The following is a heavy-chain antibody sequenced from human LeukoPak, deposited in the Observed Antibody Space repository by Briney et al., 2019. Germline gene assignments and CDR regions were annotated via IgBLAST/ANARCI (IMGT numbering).Heavy chain of an antibody. Sequence: PSQTLSLTCAVSGGCISSCGYSWSWIRQPPGKGLEWIGYIYHSGSTYYNPSLKSRVTISVDRSKNQFSLKLSSVTAADTAVYYCARGYGDTIDYWGQGTLITVSS. J-gene: IGHJ4*02. CDR2: IYHSGST. D-gene: IGHD4-17*01. V-gene: IGHV4-30-2*01. CDR1: GGCISSCGYS. CDR3: ARGYGDTIDY.